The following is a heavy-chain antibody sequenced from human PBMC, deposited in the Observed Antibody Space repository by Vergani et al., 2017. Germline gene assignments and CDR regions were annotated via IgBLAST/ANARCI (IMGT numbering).Heavy chain of an antibody. CDR1: GFTFSSYG. D-gene: IGHD3-10*01. Sequence: QVQLVESGGGVVQPGRSLRLSCAASGFTFSSYGMHWVRQAPGKGLEWVAVISYDGSNKYYADSVKGRFTISRDNSKNTLYLQMSSLRAEDTAVYYCAKDIDTGSGSYRVYYCMDVWGQGTTVTVSS. CDR3: AKDIDTGSGSYRVYYCMDV. V-gene: IGHV3-30*18. J-gene: IGHJ6*02. CDR2: ISYDGSNK.